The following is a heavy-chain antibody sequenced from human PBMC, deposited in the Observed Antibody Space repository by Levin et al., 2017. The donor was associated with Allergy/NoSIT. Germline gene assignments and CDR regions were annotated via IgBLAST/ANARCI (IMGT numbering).Heavy chain of an antibody. CDR2: IYYSGPT. Sequence: SCTVSGGSISGSANYWSWIRQHPGKGLEWIGHIYYSGPTYYNPSLKSRVTVSVDTSKNQFSLMLSSVTAADTAVYYCARQPTAAGMRTWFDPWGQGTLVTVSS. D-gene: IGHD6-13*01. V-gene: IGHV4-31*03. CDR3: ARQPTAAGMRTWFDP. CDR1: GGSISGSANY. J-gene: IGHJ5*02.